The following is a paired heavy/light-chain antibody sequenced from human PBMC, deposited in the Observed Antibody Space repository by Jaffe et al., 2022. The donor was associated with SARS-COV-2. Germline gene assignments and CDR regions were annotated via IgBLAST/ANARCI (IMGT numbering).Heavy chain of an antibody. CDR1: GFTFSSYW. J-gene: IGHJ4*02. D-gene: IGHD5-12*01. CDR2: IKKDESEI. Sequence: EVQLVESGGDLVQPGGSLRLSCAASGFTFSSYWMTWVRQAPGKGLEWVASIKKDESEIYYVDSVKGRFTGSRDNAKSSLYLQMNSLRAEDTAVYYCVRDVGYGDYWGQGTLVTVSS. V-gene: IGHV3-7*01. CDR3: VRDVGYGDY.
Light chain of an antibody. Sequence: EIVLTQSPATLSLSPGERATLSCRASQSVSRYLAWYQQKPGQAPRLLIYDASNRATDIPARFSGSGSGTDFTLTISSLEPEDFAVYYCQQRYKWLTLGGGTKVEIK. CDR1: QSVSRY. CDR3: QQRYKWLT. CDR2: DAS. J-gene: IGKJ4*01. V-gene: IGKV3-11*01.